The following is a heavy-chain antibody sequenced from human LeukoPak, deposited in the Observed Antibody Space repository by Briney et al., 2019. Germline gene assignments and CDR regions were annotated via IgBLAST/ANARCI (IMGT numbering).Heavy chain of an antibody. CDR2: IYYSGST. CDR1: GGSISSYY. D-gene: IGHD5-24*01. CDR3: AREGDGYNPSFDY. Sequence: SETLSLTCTVSGGSISSYYGSWIRQPPVKGLEWIGYIYYSGSTNYNPSLKSRVTISVDTSKNQFSLKLSSVTAADTAVYYCAREGDGYNPSFDYWGQGTLVTVSS. J-gene: IGHJ4*02. V-gene: IGHV4-59*01.